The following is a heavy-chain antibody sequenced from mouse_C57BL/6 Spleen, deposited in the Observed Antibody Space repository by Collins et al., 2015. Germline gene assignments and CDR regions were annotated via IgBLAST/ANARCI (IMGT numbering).Heavy chain of an antibody. CDR1: GYSITSGYY. J-gene: IGHJ1*03. CDR3: ARKSNLGYFDV. D-gene: IGHD2-5*01. Sequence: DVQLQESGPGLVKPSQSLSLTCSVTGYSITSGYYWNWIRQFPGNKLEWMGYISYDGSNNYNPSLKNRISITRDTSKDQFFLKLNSVTTEDTATYYCARKSNLGYFDVWGTGTTVTVSS. CDR2: ISYDGSN. V-gene: IGHV3-6*01.